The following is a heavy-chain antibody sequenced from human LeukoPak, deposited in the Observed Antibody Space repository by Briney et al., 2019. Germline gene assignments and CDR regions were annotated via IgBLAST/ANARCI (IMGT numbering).Heavy chain of an antibody. D-gene: IGHD3-10*01. J-gene: IGHJ4*02. CDR3: ARDYYGSGSYRY. CDR2: IYSGGST. Sequence: GGSLRLSCAASGFTVSSNYMSRVRQAPGKGLEWVSVIYSGGSTYYADSVKGRFTISRDNSKNTLYLQMNSLRAEDTAVYYCARDYYGSGSYRYWGQGTLVTVSS. V-gene: IGHV3-53*01. CDR1: GFTVSSNY.